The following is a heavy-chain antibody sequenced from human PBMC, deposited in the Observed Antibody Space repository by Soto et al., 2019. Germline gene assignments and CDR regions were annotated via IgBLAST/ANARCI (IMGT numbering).Heavy chain of an antibody. D-gene: IGHD6-19*01. V-gene: IGHV3-33*01. CDR2: IWYDGSNK. Sequence: QVQLVESGGGVVQPGRSLRLSCAASGFTFSSYGMHWVRQAPGKGLEWVAVIWYDGSNKYYADSVKGRFTISRDNSKNTRYLQMNRRRAEDRAVYYCARDGITPLTGYSSGWYLGYWGQGTLVTVSS. CDR3: ARDGITPLTGYSSGWYLGY. J-gene: IGHJ4*02. CDR1: GFTFSSYG.